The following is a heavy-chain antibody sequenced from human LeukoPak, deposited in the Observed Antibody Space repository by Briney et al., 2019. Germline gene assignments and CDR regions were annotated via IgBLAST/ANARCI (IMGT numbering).Heavy chain of an antibody. Sequence: GGSLRLSCAASGFTFSSYWMSWVRQAPGKGLEWVANIKQDGSEKYYVDSVKGRFTISRDNAKNSLYLQMNSLRAEDTAVYYCAREGGDTAMAFDYWGQETLVTVSS. CDR1: GFTFSSYW. V-gene: IGHV3-7*01. CDR2: IKQDGSEK. J-gene: IGHJ4*02. CDR3: AREGGDTAMAFDY. D-gene: IGHD5-18*01.